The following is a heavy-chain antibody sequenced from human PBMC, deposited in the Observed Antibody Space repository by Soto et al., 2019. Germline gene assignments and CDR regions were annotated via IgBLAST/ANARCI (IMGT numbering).Heavy chain of an antibody. Sequence: QVQLQQWGAGLLKPSETLSLTCAVYGGSFSGYYWSWIRQPPGKGLEWIGEINHSGSTNYNPSLTSRVTISVDTSKNQFSLKLSSVTAADTAVYYCARGRGYCSSTSCFFYYYMDVRGKGTTVTVSS. CDR2: INHSGST. D-gene: IGHD2-2*01. CDR3: ARGRGYCSSTSCFFYYYMDV. CDR1: GGSFSGYY. J-gene: IGHJ6*03. V-gene: IGHV4-34*01.